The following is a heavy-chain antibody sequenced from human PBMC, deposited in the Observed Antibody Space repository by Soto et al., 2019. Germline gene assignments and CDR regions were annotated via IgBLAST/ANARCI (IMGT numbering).Heavy chain of an antibody. CDR1: GGSISSSSYY. CDR2: IYYSGST. CDR3: ARHEDDSSGYFHLYNWFDP. D-gene: IGHD3-22*01. Sequence: SETLSLTCTVSGGSISSSSYYWGWIRQPPGKGLEWIGSIYYSGSTYYNPSLKSRVTISVDTSKNQFSLKLSSVTAADTAVYYCARHEDDSSGYFHLYNWFDPWGQG. J-gene: IGHJ5*02. V-gene: IGHV4-39*01.